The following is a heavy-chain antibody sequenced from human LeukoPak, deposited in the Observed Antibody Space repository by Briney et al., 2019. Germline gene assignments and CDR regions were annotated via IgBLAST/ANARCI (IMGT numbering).Heavy chain of an antibody. CDR2: ISSSSSTI. V-gene: IGHV3-48*01. J-gene: IGHJ4*02. D-gene: IGHD5-18*01. Sequence: GGSRRPSCQPSGFTSGTFSMNWVRQPPGKGLEWVSYISSSSSTIYYADSVKGRFTISRDNAKNSLYLQMNSLRAEDTAVYYCARGTAMADYWGQGTLVTVSS. CDR1: GFTSGTFS. CDR3: ARGTAMADY.